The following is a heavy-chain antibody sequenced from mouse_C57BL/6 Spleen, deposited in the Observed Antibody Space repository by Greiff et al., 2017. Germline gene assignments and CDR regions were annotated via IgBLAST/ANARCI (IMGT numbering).Heavy chain of an antibody. CDR2: IDPETGGT. Sequence: VQLQQSGAELVRPGASVTLSCKASGYTFTDYEMHWVKQTPVHGLEWIGAIDPETGGTAYNQKFKGKAILTADKSSSTAYMELRSLTSEDSAVYYCTTSYYGSRDWYFEVWGTGTTVTVSS. J-gene: IGHJ1*03. V-gene: IGHV1-15*01. D-gene: IGHD1-1*01. CDR1: GYTFTDYE. CDR3: TTSYYGSRDWYFEV.